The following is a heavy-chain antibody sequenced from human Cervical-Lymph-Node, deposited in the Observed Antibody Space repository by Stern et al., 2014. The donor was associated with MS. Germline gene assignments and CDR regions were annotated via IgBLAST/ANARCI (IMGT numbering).Heavy chain of an antibody. D-gene: IGHD6-13*01. J-gene: IGHJ3*02. CDR2: IYTSGVT. Sequence: QVQLQESGPGLVKPSQTLSLTCTVSGDSMTSGSYYWSWIRQPAGKGLEWIGRIYTSGVTNYNSSLMRRVTMSVDTSKSQISLKMNSGTAADTAVYYCARAADAAFDIWGKGTRVTVSS. V-gene: IGHV4-61*02. CDR3: ARAADAAFDI. CDR1: GDSMTSGSYY.